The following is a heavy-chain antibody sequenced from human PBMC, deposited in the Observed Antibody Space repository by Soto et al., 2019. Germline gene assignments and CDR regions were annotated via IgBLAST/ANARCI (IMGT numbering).Heavy chain of an antibody. V-gene: IGHV1-69*13. D-gene: IGHD2-15*01. Sequence: SVKVSCQASGGTFRSYAISWVRQAPGQGLEWMGSIIPMFDTANYAQKFQGRVTITADESTRTAYMELSSLRSEDTAAYYCARTVVVALAVGYQYYGMDVWGQGTTVTVSS. CDR1: GGTFRSYA. CDR3: ARTVVVALAVGYQYYGMDV. CDR2: IIPMFDTA. J-gene: IGHJ6*02.